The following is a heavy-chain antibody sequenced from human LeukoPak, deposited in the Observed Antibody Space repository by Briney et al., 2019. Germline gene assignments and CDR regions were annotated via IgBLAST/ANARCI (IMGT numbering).Heavy chain of an antibody. CDR1: GFTFSSYE. J-gene: IGHJ6*03. CDR3: ARLAGGYYYYMDV. Sequence: GGSLRLSCAASGFTFSSYEMNWVRQAPGKGLEWISYISSSGSTIYYADSVKGRFTISRDNAKNSLYLQMNSLRAEDTAVYYCARLAGGYYYYMDVWGKGTTVTVSS. D-gene: IGHD2-21*01. CDR2: ISSSGSTI. V-gene: IGHV3-48*03.